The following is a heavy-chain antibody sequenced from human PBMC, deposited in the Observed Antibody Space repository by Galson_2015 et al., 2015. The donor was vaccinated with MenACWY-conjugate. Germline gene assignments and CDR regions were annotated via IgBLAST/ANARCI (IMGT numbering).Heavy chain of an antibody. CDR3: ARAGGAAKEFDY. CDR2: ISRGGNNI. V-gene: IGHV3-11*01. J-gene: IGHJ4*02. D-gene: IGHD2-15*01. Sequence: SLRLSCAASGFTFSDYDMSWIRQAPGKGLEWVSYISRGGNNINHAEFVKGRFTISRDNAKNSQYLQMNSLRAEDTAVYYCARAGGAAKEFDYSGQGTLVTVSS. CDR1: GFTFSDYD.